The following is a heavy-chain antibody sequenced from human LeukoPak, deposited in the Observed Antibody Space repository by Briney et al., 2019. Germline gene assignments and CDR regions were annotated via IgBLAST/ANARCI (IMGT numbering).Heavy chain of an antibody. J-gene: IGHJ5*02. CDR3: AKTPETVLREYFDSSGYYYLFDP. CDR1: GFTFSSYA. Sequence: RAGRSLRLSCAASGFTFSSYATHWVRQAPGKGLEGVAVISYDGSNKYYADSVKGRFTISRDNSKNTLHLEMNSLRAEDTAVYYCAKTPETVLREYFDSSGYYYLFDPWGQGTLVTVSS. CDR2: ISYDGSNK. V-gene: IGHV3-30-3*02. D-gene: IGHD3-22*01.